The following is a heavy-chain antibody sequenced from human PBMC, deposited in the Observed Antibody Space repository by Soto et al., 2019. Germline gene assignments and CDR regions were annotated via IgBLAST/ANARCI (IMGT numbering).Heavy chain of an antibody. J-gene: IGHJ1*01. V-gene: IGHV3-48*02. CDR1: GFKFNYYA. CDR3: VAYSSHGSHWFSHFAQ. D-gene: IGHD2-21*01. Sequence: EVQLVESGGGLVQPGGSLRLSCAASGFKFNYYAMNWVRQVPGKGLEWVSYISATSAKIDYADSVKGRFTISRDNARNSLYLQMPGLRDGDTVVYHCVAYSSHGSHWFSHFAQGGRGTPAPASP. CDR2: ISATSAKI.